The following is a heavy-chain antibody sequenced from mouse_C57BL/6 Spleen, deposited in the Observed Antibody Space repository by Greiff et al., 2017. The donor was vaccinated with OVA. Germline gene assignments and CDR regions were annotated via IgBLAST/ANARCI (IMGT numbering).Heavy chain of an antibody. CDR3: ARSRSNYSYFDY. D-gene: IGHD2-5*01. J-gene: IGHJ2*01. Sequence: EVQLQESGPELVKPGASVKIPCKASGYTFTDYNMDWVKQSHGKSLEWIGDINPNNGGTIYNQKFKGKATLTVDKSSSTAYMELRSLTSEDTAVYYCARSRSNYSYFDYWGQGTTLTVSS. CDR2: INPNNGGT. V-gene: IGHV1-18*01. CDR1: GYTFTDYN.